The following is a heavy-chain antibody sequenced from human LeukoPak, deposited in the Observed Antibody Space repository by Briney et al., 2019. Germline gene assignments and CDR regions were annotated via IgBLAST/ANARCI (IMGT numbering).Heavy chain of an antibody. D-gene: IGHD3-10*01. CDR1: GFTFSSYS. Sequence: KSGGSLRLSCAASGFTFSSYSMNWVRQAPGKGLEWVSSISSSSSYTYYADSVKGRFTISRDNAKNTLYLQMNSLRAEDTAVYYCAKDLKYGPGFDYWGQGTLVTVSS. CDR2: ISSSSSYT. J-gene: IGHJ4*02. CDR3: AKDLKYGPGFDY. V-gene: IGHV3-21*04.